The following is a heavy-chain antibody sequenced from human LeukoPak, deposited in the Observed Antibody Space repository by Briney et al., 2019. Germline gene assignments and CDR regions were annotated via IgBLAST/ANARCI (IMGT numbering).Heavy chain of an antibody. V-gene: IGHV3-23*01. CDR2: ISGGST. J-gene: IGHJ4*02. CDR3: AKEGGQQLARFDY. CDR1: GFTFSSYA. Sequence: GGSLRLSCAASGFTFSSYAMSWVRQAPGKGLEWVSAISGGSTYYADSVKGRFTISRDNSKNTLYLQMNSLRAEDTAVYYCAKEGGQQLARFDYWGQGTLVTVSS. D-gene: IGHD6-13*01.